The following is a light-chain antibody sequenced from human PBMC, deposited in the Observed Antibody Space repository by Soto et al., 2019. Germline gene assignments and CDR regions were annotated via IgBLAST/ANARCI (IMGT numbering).Light chain of an antibody. Sequence: QSVLTQPPSASGTPGQRVTISCSGSSSNIGSNYVYWYQQLPGTAPKLLIYRNNQRPSVVPDRFSGSKSGTSASLAISGLRSEDEADYYCATWDDSLSAYVFGTGTKLTVL. CDR2: RNN. CDR1: SSNIGSNY. J-gene: IGLJ1*01. CDR3: ATWDDSLSAYV. V-gene: IGLV1-47*01.